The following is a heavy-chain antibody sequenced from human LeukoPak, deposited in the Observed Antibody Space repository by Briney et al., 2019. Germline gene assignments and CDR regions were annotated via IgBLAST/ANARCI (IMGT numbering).Heavy chain of an antibody. Sequence: GGSLRLSCAASGFTFSSYAMSWVRQTPGKGLEWVSGISDSGGSTYYADSVKGRFTISRDNSKNTLYLQMNSLRAEDTAIYYCAKEAVGAPGDYWGQGTLVTVSS. CDR2: ISDSGGST. V-gene: IGHV3-23*01. CDR1: GFTFSSYA. CDR3: AKEAVGAPGDY. D-gene: IGHD1-26*01. J-gene: IGHJ4*02.